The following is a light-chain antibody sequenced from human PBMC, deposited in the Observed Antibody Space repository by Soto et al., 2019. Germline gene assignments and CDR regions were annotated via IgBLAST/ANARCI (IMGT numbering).Light chain of an antibody. V-gene: IGLV2-14*01. CDR2: EVT. CDR3: SSYTNINTRACV. J-gene: IGLJ1*01. Sequence: QSVLTQPPSASGSPGQSVTISCTGTSSDVGGYNYVSWYRQYPGNAPTLIIYEVTDRPSGVSNRFSGSKSGNTASLTISGLQAEDEAEYYCSSYTNINTRACVFGTGTKVTVL. CDR1: SSDVGGYNY.